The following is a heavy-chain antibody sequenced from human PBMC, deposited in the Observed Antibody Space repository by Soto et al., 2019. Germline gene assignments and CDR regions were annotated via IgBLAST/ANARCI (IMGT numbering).Heavy chain of an antibody. J-gene: IGHJ4*02. D-gene: IGHD3-16*01. V-gene: IGHV1-3*01. CDR1: GYAFTTYA. CDR3: ARDLGGAASY. CDR2: INAGNGNT. Sequence: ASVKVSCKASGYAFTTYAVHWVRQASGQGLEWMGWINAGNGNTKYLQKFQGRITITRDTSAGTAYMELSSLRSEDTAVYYCARDLGGAASYWGQGTLVTVSS.